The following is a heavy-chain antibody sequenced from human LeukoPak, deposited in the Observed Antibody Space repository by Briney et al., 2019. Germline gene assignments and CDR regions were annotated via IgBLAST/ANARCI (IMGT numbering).Heavy chain of an antibody. J-gene: IGHJ4*02. D-gene: IGHD5-12*01. Sequence: GGSLRLSCAASGFTFSSYEMNWVRQAPGKGLEWVSYISSSGSTIYYADSVKGRFTISRDNSKNTLYLQMNSLRAEDTAVYYCAKGGYYFDYWGQGTLVTVSS. CDR3: AKGGYYFDY. CDR2: ISSSGSTI. CDR1: GFTFSSYE. V-gene: IGHV3-48*03.